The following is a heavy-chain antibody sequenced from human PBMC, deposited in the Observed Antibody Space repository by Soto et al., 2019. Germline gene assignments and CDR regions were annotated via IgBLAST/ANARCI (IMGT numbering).Heavy chain of an antibody. J-gene: IGHJ6*02. CDR2: IYYRGST. D-gene: IGHD1-26*01. CDR3: ARVGGSLYGMDV. Sequence: QVQLQESGPGLVKPSQTLSLTCTVSGGSISSGGYYWSWIRQHPGKGLEWIGYIYYRGSTYYNPCLKSRVTISVDTSKNQFSLKVSSVTAADTAVYYCARVGGSLYGMDVWGQGTTVTVSS. V-gene: IGHV4-31*03. CDR1: GGSISSGGYY.